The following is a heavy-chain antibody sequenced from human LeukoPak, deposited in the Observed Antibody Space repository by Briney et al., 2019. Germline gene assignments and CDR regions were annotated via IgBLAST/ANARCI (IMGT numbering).Heavy chain of an antibody. CDR3: ARHEYGILTGSGSDY. V-gene: IGHV4-30-2*01. D-gene: IGHD3-9*01. J-gene: IGHJ4*02. Sequence: SETLSLTCTVSGGSISSGGYYWSWIRQPPGKGLEWIGYIYHSGSTYYNPSLKSRVTISVDRSKNQFSLKLSSVTAADTAVYYCARHEYGILTGSGSDYWGQGTLVTVSS. CDR2: IYHSGST. CDR1: GGSISSGGYY.